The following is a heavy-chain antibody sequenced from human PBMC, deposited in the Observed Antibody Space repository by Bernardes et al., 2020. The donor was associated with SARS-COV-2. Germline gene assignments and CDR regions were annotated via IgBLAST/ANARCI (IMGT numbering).Heavy chain of an antibody. CDR1: GYTFTSYY. CDR3: ARDFTAVAGTNYYYGMDV. V-gene: IGHV1-46*01. J-gene: IGHJ6*02. CDR2: INPSGGST. D-gene: IGHD6-19*01. Sequence: ASVKVSCKASGYTFTSYYMHWVRQAPGQGLEWMGIINPSGGSTSYAQKFQGRVTMTRDPSTSTVYMELSSLRSEDTAVYYCARDFTAVAGTNYYYGMDVWGQGTTVTVSS.